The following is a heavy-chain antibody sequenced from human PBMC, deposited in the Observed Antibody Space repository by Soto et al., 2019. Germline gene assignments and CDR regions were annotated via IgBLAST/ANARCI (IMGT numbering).Heavy chain of an antibody. CDR3: ARDQLYYNDISGRPLNAFDV. V-gene: IGHV3-23*01. J-gene: IGHJ3*01. CDR1: GFTFSSYA. CDR2: TSGSGGST. Sequence: GGSLRLSCAASGFTFSSYAMSWVRQAPGKGLEWVSATSGSGGSTYYADSVKGRFTISRDNSKNTLYLQMNSLRAEDTAVSYWARDQLYYNDISGRPLNAFDVWGQGTMVTVSS. D-gene: IGHD3-22*01.